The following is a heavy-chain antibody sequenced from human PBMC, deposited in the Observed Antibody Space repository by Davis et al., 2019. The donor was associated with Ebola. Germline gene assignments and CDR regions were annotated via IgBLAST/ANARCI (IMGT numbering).Heavy chain of an antibody. CDR2: TRNKANGYTT. J-gene: IGHJ4*02. CDR1: GFTLSDHY. Sequence: GESLKISCAAFGFTLSDHYMDWVRQAPGKGLEWLGRTRNKANGYTTEYAASVKGRFTVSRDDSKNSLYLQMNTLGTEDTAVYYCARSVAAAGASGLFNYWGQGTLVTVSS. V-gene: IGHV3-72*01. CDR3: ARSVAAAGASGLFNY. D-gene: IGHD6-13*01.